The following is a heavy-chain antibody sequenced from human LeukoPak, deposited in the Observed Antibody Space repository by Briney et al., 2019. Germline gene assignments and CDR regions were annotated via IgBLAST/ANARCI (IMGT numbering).Heavy chain of an antibody. Sequence: SVKVFCKASGGTFSSYAISWVRQAPGQGLEWMGRIIPILGIANYAQKFQGRVTITADKSTSTAYMELSSLRSEDTAVYYCARGRHYYDSSGYLGGYYFDYWGQGTLVTVSS. CDR3: ARGRHYYDSSGYLGGYYFDY. V-gene: IGHV1-69*04. CDR1: GGTFSSYA. D-gene: IGHD3-22*01. CDR2: IIPILGIA. J-gene: IGHJ4*02.